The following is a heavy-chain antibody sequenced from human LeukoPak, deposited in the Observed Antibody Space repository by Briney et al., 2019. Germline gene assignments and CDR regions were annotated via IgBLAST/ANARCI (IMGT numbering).Heavy chain of an antibody. J-gene: IGHJ3*01. Sequence: GGSLRLSCAASGFTFDDYAMPWVRQVPGKGLEWVSGISWNSGRIDYADSVKGRFTISRDNAKNSLFLQMNSLRAEDTAFYYCAKDITPRIPAAFDLWGQGTMVTVSS. CDR2: ISWNSGRI. CDR1: GFTFDDYA. D-gene: IGHD2-21*01. V-gene: IGHV3-9*01. CDR3: AKDITPRIPAAFDL.